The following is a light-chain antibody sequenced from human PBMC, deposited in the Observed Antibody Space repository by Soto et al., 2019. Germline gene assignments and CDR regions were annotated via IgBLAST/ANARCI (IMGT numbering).Light chain of an antibody. Sequence: QSVLTQPPSVSGAPGQRVTISCTGSSSNIGAGYAVHWYQQLPGTAPKLLIYGNSNRPSGVPDRFSGSKSGTSASLAITGLQAEDEADYYCQSYDSSLREVFGGGTKLTVL. V-gene: IGLV1-40*01. CDR1: SSNIGAGYA. CDR2: GNS. CDR3: QSYDSSLREV. J-gene: IGLJ2*01.